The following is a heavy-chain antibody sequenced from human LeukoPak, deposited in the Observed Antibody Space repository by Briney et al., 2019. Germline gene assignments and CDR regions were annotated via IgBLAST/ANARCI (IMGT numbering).Heavy chain of an antibody. D-gene: IGHD2-2*02. Sequence: GGSLRLSCAASQFTLSISWMSCSRQAPGKGRECVASIKQEGREKYYVDSVKGRFTISRDSAKKSRYLQKNSLRAEDTALYYCARHLYPWGTPFDQWGQGTLVTVSS. CDR3: ARHLYPWGTPFDQ. CDR1: QFTLSISW. V-gene: IGHV3-7*01. CDR2: IKQEGREK. J-gene: IGHJ4*02.